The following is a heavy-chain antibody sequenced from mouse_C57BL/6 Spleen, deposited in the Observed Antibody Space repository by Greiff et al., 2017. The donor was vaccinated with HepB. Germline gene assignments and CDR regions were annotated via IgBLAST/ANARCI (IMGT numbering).Heavy chain of an antibody. D-gene: IGHD2-3*01. V-gene: IGHV5-6*01. J-gene: IGHJ2*01. CDR2: ISSGGSYT. CDR1: GFTFSSYG. Sequence: VQLKESGGDLVKPGGSLKLSCAASGFTFSSYGMSWVRQTPDKRLAWVATISSGGSYTYYPDSVKGRFTISRDNAKNTLYLQMSSLKSEDTAMYYCARRIYDGYFFDYWGQGTTLTVSS. CDR3: ARRIYDGYFFDY.